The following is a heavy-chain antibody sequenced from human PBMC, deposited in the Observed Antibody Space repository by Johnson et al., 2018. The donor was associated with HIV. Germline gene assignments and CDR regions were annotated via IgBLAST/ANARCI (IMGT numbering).Heavy chain of an antibody. Sequence: QEQLVESGGGVVQPGRSLRLSCAAPGFHFRSYGMHWVRQAPGKGLAWVSVIYSGCSTYYADSVKGRFSIFSDNSKNTVYLQMNSLRPEDPAVYYCARDGRDLVTRGSFDVWGQGTVVTVSS. V-gene: IGHV3-NL1*01. J-gene: IGHJ3*01. CDR1: GFHFRSYG. CDR3: ARDGRDLVTRGSFDV. CDR2: IYSGCST. D-gene: IGHD3-9*01.